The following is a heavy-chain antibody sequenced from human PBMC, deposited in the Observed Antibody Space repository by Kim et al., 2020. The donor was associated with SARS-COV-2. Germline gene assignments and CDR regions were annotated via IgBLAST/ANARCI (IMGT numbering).Heavy chain of an antibody. J-gene: IGHJ6*02. D-gene: IGHD3-9*01. CDR3: AREGVHYDILTGVYYYYGIDV. Sequence: SETLSLTCTVSGGSISSGSYYWSWIRQPAGKGLEWIGRIYTSGSTNYNPSLKSRVTISVDTSKNQFSLKLSSVTAADTAVYYCAREGVHYDILTGVYYYYGIDVGGQGTTVTVSS. CDR2: IYTSGST. CDR1: GGSISSGSYY. V-gene: IGHV4-61*02.